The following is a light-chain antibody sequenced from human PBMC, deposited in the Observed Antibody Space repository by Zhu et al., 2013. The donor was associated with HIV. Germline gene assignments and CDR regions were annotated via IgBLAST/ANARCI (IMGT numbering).Light chain of an antibody. V-gene: IGKV2-24*01. J-gene: IGKJ2*03. Sequence: DIVLTQTPLSSPVTVGQPASLSCRSSQSLVHTNGDTYLSWFQQRPGQPPRLLVYKVSVRVPEVPDRFSGSGAVTDFTLKISRVEAEDVGLYYCLQTTQFPHSFGQGTKLEI. CDR1: QSLVHTNGDTY. CDR2: KVS. CDR3: LQTTQFPHS.